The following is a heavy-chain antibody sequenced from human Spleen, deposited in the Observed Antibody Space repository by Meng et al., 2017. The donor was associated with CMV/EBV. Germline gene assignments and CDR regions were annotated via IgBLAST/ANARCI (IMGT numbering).Heavy chain of an antibody. CDR2: ISHGASS. J-gene: IGHJ5*02. CDR3: ASSSSWRNWFDP. V-gene: IGHV4-59*01. D-gene: IGHD6-13*01. Sequence: SETLSLTCTVSGDSISSYYWNWLRQTPRKGLEWIGYISHGASSSYSPSLKSRVSISVDTSKNQVSLKLSSVTAADTAVYYCASSSSWRNWFDPWGQGTLVTVSS. CDR1: GDSISSYY.